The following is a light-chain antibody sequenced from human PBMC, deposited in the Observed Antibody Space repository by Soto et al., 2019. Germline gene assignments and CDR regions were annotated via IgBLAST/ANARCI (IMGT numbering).Light chain of an antibody. CDR1: QTISSW. V-gene: IGKV1-5*03. Sequence: DMQMTQSPSTLSGSVGDRVGITCLSSQTISSWLAWYQQKPGKAPKLLINKASTLKSGVPSRFSGSGSGTEFTLTISSLQPDDFATYYCQHYNSYSEAFGQGTKV. CDR3: QHYNSYSEA. CDR2: KAS. J-gene: IGKJ1*01.